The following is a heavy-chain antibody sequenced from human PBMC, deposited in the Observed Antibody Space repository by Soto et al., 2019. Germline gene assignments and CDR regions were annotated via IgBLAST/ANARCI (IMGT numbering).Heavy chain of an antibody. CDR2: MNPHSGNT. CDR3: ARVASGGTSYFDY. D-gene: IGHD2-15*01. J-gene: IGHJ4*02. CDR1: GYTFTSYD. V-gene: IGHV1-8*01. Sequence: QMQLVQSGAEVKKPGASVKVSCKASGYTFTSYDINWVRQATGQGLEWMGWMNPHSGNTGFAQKFQGRLTMTRDTSKSTAYMEVSSLRSEDTAIFYCARVASGGTSYFDYWGQGTLVTVSS.